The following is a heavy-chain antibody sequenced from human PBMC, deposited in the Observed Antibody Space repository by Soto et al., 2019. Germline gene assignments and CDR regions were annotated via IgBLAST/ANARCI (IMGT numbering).Heavy chain of an antibody. CDR2: ISAYNGNT. Sequence: GASVKVSCKASGYTFTSYGISWVRQAPGQGLEWMGWISAYNGNTNYAQKLQCRFTMTTDTSTSTAYMELRSLRSDDTAVYYCAKGSGYYFDNIRSYWFDPWGQGTLVTVSS. J-gene: IGHJ5*02. D-gene: IGHD3-3*01. CDR3: AKGSGYYFDNIRSYWFDP. CDR1: GYTFTSYG. V-gene: IGHV1-18*01.